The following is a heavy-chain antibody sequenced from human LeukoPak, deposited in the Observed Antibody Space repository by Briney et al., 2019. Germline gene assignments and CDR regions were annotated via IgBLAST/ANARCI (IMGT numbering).Heavy chain of an antibody. CDR2: ISYDGSNK. CDR3: AKGLVGGSHHLYYYYGMDV. Sequence: GGSLRLSCAASGFTFSSYGMHWVRQAPGKGLEWVAVISYDGSNKYYADSVKGRFTISRDNSKNTLYLQMNSLRAEDTAVYYCAKGLVGGSHHLYYYYGMDVWGQGTTVTVSS. V-gene: IGHV3-30*18. D-gene: IGHD1-26*01. J-gene: IGHJ6*02. CDR1: GFTFSSYG.